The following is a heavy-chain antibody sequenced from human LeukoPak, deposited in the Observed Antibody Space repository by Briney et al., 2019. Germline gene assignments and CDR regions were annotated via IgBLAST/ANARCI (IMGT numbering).Heavy chain of an antibody. J-gene: IGHJ4*02. V-gene: IGHV3-23*01. CDR2: ISGSGGST. CDR1: GFTFSSYA. CDR3: ATWGTTMIVVVHNTDY. D-gene: IGHD3-22*01. Sequence: EGSLRLSCAASGFTFSSYAMSWVRQAPGKGLEWVSAISGSGGSTYYADSVKGRFTISRDNSKNTLYLQMNSLRAEDTAVYYCATWGTTMIVVVHNTDYWGQGTLVTVSS.